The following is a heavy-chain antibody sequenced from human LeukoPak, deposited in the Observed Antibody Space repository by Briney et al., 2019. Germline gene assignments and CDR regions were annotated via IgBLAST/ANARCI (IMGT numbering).Heavy chain of an antibody. Sequence: GGSLRLSCAASGFTFSSYSMNWVRQAPGKGLEWVSSISSSSSYIYYADSVKGRFTISRDNAKNSLYLQMNSLRAEDTAVYYCAVRAYMTFGDYWGQGTLVTVSS. V-gene: IGHV3-21*01. D-gene: IGHD3-10*01. CDR1: GFTFSSYS. CDR2: ISSSSSYI. CDR3: AVRAYMTFGDY. J-gene: IGHJ4*02.